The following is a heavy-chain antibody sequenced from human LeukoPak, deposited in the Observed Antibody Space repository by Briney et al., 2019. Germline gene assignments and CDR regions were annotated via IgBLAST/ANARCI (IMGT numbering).Heavy chain of an antibody. CDR3: ARDRGYGDYGSWFDP. D-gene: IGHD4-17*01. J-gene: IGHJ5*02. V-gene: IGHV1-3*01. CDR2: INAGNGNT. CDR1: GYTFTSYA. Sequence: ASVKVSCKASGYTFTSYAMNWVRQAPGQRLEWMGWINAGNGNTKYSQKFQGRVTITRDTSASTAYMELSSLRSEDTAVYYCARDRGYGDYGSWFDPWGQGILVTVSS.